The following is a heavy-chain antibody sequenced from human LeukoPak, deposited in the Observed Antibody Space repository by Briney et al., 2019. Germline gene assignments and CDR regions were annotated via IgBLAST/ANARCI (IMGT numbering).Heavy chain of an antibody. CDR3: VRVVITFGGLIGSDY. CDR2: IYYSGTT. D-gene: IGHD3-16*02. V-gene: IGHV4-61*01. J-gene: IGHJ4*02. CDR1: GGSVSSINYY. Sequence: SETLSLTCTVSGGSVSSINYYWSWIRQPPGKGLEWIMYIYYSGTTNYNPSLKSRLTISVDTSKNQFSLKLNSVTAADTAVYYCVRVVITFGGLIGSDYWGQGTLVTVSS.